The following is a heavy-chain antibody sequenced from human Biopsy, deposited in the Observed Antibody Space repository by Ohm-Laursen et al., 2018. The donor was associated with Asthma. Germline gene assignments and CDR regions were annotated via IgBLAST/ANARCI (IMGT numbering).Heavy chain of an antibody. J-gene: IGHJ3*01. V-gene: IGHV1-3*01. D-gene: IGHD3-9*01. CDR2: INAGDGNT. CDR1: GYNFISFA. Sequence: ASVKVSCKASGYNFISFAIHWVRQAPGQRLEWMGWINAGDGNTKYSQKFQGRVTITRDTSVSTAYMDLRSLRSEDTAMYYCARTYYDFLTGQVNDAFALWGQGTMVTVSS. CDR3: ARTYYDFLTGQVNDAFAL.